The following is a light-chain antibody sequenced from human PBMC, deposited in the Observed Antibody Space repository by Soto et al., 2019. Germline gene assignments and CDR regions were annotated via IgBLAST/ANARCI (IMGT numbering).Light chain of an antibody. CDR1: QGIRND. J-gene: IGKJ1*01. Sequence: ALQMTQSPSSLSASVGDRVTITCRASQGIRNDLGWYQQKPGKAPKLLIYIASSLQSGVPSRFSGSGSGTDFTLTISSLQPEDCATYYCLQDYNFPWTFGQGTKVEI. CDR2: IAS. CDR3: LQDYNFPWT. V-gene: IGKV1-6*01.